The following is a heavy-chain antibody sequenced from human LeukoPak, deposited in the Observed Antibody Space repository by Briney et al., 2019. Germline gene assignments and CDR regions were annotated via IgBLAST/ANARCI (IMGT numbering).Heavy chain of an antibody. CDR3: ARVPREPDSGNTTPMDV. D-gene: IGHD1-1*01. CDR2: ISSGGSTI. CDR1: GWTFSDYF. V-gene: IGHV3-11*01. J-gene: IGHJ6*02. Sequence: KTGGSLRLSCAGSGWTFSDYFMSWIRQAPGKGLEYVAYISSGGSTIYYADSGKGRFTISRHNAKNSLYLQLTTLRAEDTAVYYCARVPREPDSGNTTPMDVWGQGTTVTVSS.